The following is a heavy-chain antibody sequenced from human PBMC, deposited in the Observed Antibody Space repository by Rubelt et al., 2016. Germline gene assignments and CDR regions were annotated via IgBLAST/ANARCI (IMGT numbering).Heavy chain of an antibody. D-gene: IGHD2-21*01. CDR3: GKVWWAQRGLDY. J-gene: IGHJ4*02. Sequence: GGGLIQPGGSLRLSCAASGFTFSIFGMSWVRQAPGKGLEWVSFIGDSGRTTYYADSVKGRVTISRDNSENTLHQQMNSLRAEDTAVYYCGKVWWAQRGLDYWGQGTQVTDSS. CDR2: IGDSGRTT. CDR1: GFTFSIFG. V-gene: IGHV3-23*01.